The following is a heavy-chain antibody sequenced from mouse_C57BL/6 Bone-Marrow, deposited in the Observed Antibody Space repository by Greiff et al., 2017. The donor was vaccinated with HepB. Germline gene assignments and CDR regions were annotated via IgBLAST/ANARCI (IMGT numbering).Heavy chain of an antibody. D-gene: IGHD2-5*01. Sequence: DVQLQESGPELVKPGASVKIPCKASGYTFTDYNMDWVKQSHGKSLEWIGDINPNNGGTIYNQKFKGKATLTVDKSSSTAYMELRSLTSEDTAVYYCARKSNLRRGYFDVWGTGTTVTVSS. CDR3: ARKSNLRRGYFDV. CDR2: INPNNGGT. CDR1: GYTFTDYN. J-gene: IGHJ1*03. V-gene: IGHV1-18*01.